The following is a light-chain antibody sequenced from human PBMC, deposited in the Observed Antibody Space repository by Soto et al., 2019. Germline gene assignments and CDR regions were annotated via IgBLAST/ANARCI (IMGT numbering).Light chain of an antibody. Sequence: EIVLTQSPGTLSLSPGERATLSCRASQSVSSSYLAWYQQKPGQAPRLLIYGASSRATGIPDRFSGGGSGTDFTLTISSLQPEDFGTYYCQQSYTSPVTFGGGTKVDIK. CDR1: QSVSSSY. J-gene: IGKJ4*01. CDR2: GAS. V-gene: IGKV3-20*01. CDR3: QQSYTSPVT.